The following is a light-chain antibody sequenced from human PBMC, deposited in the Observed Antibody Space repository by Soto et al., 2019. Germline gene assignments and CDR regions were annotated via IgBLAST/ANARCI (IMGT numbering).Light chain of an antibody. V-gene: IGLV2-14*01. Sequence: QSALTQPASVSGSPGQSIAISCTGTSSDVGSYNSVSWYQQHPGKAPKLMIYEVTNRPSGVSHRFSGSKSGDTASLTISGLQPDDEADYYCSSYRASSTPVVFGGGTKLTVL. CDR3: SSYRASSTPVV. J-gene: IGLJ2*01. CDR2: EVT. CDR1: SSDVGSYNS.